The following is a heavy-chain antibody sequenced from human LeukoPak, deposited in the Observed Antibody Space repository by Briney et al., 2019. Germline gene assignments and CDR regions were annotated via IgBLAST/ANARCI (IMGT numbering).Heavy chain of an antibody. V-gene: IGHV3-11*01. CDR1: GFTFSDYY. D-gene: IGHD5-18*01. CDR3: ARVDTAMVSDAFDI. J-gene: IGHJ3*02. CDR2: ISNSGSTI. Sequence: GGSLRLSCAASGFTFSDYYMSWIRQAPGKGLEWGSYISNSGSTIYYADSVKGRFTISRDNAKNSLYLQMNGLRAEDTAVYYCARVDTAMVSDAFDIWGQGTMVTVSS.